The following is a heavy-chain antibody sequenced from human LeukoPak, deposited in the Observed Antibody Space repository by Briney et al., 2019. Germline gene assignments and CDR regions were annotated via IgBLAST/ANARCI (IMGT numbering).Heavy chain of an antibody. CDR1: GYTFTSYY. J-gene: IGHJ4*02. D-gene: IGHD6-19*01. Sequence: ASVKVSCKASGYTFTSYYMHWVRQAPGQGLEWMGIINPSGGSTSYAQKFQGRVTMTRDTSTSTAYMELRSLRSDDTAVYYCARTRGIAVAGTVDYWGQGTLVTVSS. CDR2: INPSGGST. CDR3: ARTRGIAVAGTVDY. V-gene: IGHV1-46*01.